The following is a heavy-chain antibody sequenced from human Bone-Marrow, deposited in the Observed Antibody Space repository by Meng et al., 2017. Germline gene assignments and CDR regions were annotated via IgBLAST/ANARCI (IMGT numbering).Heavy chain of an antibody. CDR2: IRGSVGGT. J-gene: IGHJ4*02. Sequence: GESLKISCAASGFTFSSYAMSWVRQAPGQGLEWVSAIRGSVGGTFYADSVKGRFTISRDNSKNTLYLQMNSLRAEDTAIYYCAKGVVVAAFLTAGYFDYWGQGTLVTVSS. D-gene: IGHD2-15*01. V-gene: IGHV3-23*01. CDR1: GFTFSSYA. CDR3: AKGVVVAAFLTAGYFDY.